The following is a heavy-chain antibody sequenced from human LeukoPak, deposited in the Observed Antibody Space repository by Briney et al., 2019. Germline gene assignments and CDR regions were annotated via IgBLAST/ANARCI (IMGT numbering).Heavy chain of an antibody. D-gene: IGHD2-2*01. Sequence: ASVKVSCKASRYTFTGYYMHWVRQAPGQGLEWMGRINPNSGGTNYAQKFQGRVTMTRDTSISTAYMELSRLSYDDTAVYHCARAQYCSSTSCGVDVWGQGTTVTVSS. V-gene: IGHV1-2*06. CDR3: ARAQYCSSTSCGVDV. J-gene: IGHJ6*02. CDR2: INPNSGGT. CDR1: RYTFTGYY.